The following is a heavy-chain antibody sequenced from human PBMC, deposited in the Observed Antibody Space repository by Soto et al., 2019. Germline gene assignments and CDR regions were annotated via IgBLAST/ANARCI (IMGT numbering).Heavy chain of an antibody. J-gene: IGHJ5*02. CDR3: ARDPAAGTGWFDP. V-gene: IGHV1-8*01. CDR1: GYTFASYD. CDR2: MNPNSGNT. Sequence: ASVKVSCKASGYTFASYDINWVRQATGQGLEWMGWMNPNSGNTGYAQKFQGRVTMTRNTSISTAYMELSSLRSEDTAVYYCARDPAAGTGWFDPWGQGTLVTVSS. D-gene: IGHD6-13*01.